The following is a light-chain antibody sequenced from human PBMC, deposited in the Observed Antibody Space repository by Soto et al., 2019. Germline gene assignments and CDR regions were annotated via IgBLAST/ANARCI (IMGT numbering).Light chain of an antibody. CDR1: QNVNSNF. J-gene: IGKJ1*01. CDR3: QQYGNSPRT. Sequence: ILLTQSPGTLSFSPGERATLSCRASQNVNSNFLAWYQQKPGQAPRLLISGASNRATGIPDRSSGSGSGTDFTLTISRLEPEDFAVYYCQQYGNSPRTFGQGTKVDIK. V-gene: IGKV3-20*01. CDR2: GAS.